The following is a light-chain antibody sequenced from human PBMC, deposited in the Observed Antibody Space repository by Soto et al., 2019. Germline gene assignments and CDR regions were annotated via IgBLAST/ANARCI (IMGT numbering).Light chain of an antibody. J-gene: IGKJ5*01. CDR3: QQRNSWPPTFT. CDR2: DTS. Sequence: EIVMTQSPAILSVSPGEAATLSCRASQSVGSFLAWYQQKPGQAPRLLIYDTSIRATGIPARFSGSGSGTDFTLTISSLEPEDFAVYYCQQRNSWPPTFTFGQGTRLEIK. CDR1: QSVGSF. V-gene: IGKV3-11*01.